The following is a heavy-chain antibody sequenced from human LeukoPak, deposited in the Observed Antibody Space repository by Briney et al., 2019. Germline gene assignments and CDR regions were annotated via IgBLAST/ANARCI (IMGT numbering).Heavy chain of an antibody. CDR2: IRSKANSHAT. CDR1: GFTFSGSA. Sequence: GGSLRLSCAASGFTFSGSAMHWVRQASGKGLEWVGHIRSKANSHATAYAASVKGRFTISRDDSKNTAYLQMNSLKTEDTAVYYCTRLGYYYDSSGYYYTLGAYYYYGMDVWGQGTTVTVSS. CDR3: TRLGYYYDSSGYYYTLGAYYYYGMDV. D-gene: IGHD3-22*01. V-gene: IGHV3-73*01. J-gene: IGHJ6*02.